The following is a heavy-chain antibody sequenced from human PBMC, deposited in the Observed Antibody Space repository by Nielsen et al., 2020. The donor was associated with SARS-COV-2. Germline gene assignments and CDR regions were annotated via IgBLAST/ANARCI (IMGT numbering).Heavy chain of an antibody. V-gene: IGHV3-30*03. CDR1: GFSFSTYA. CDR3: AREERYYYYGLDV. CDR2: TSYDGTTT. Sequence: GGSLRLSCAGSGFSFSTYAMNWVRQAPGKGLEWVAVTSYDGTTTSYADSVKGRFTISRDNSKNTLYLQMNSLRAEDTAVYYCAREERYYYYGLDVWGQGTTVTVSS. D-gene: IGHD1-26*01. J-gene: IGHJ6*02.